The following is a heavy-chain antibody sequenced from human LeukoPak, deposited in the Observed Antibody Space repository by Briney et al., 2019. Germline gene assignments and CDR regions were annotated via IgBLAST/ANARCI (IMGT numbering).Heavy chain of an antibody. Sequence: GGSLRLSCAASGFTLSTYGMNWVPQAPGKGREWVSSISGNGVSTYYADSVKGRFTISRDNAKNTLYLQMDSLRVEDTALYYCAKIQVSDGNAYAGFFDHWGQGTLVTVSS. CDR1: GFTLSTYG. J-gene: IGHJ4*02. D-gene: IGHD2-15*01. V-gene: IGHV3-23*01. CDR2: ISGNGVST. CDR3: AKIQVSDGNAYAGFFDH.